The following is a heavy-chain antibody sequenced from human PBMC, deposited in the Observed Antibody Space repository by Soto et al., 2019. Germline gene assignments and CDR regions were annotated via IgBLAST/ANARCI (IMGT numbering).Heavy chain of an antibody. CDR2: IIPIFGTA. CDR1: RGTFSSYA. J-gene: IGHJ6*02. CDR3: STVTTNYYYGMDV. V-gene: IGHV1-69*13. Sequence: SVKVSCKASRGTFSSYAISWVRQAPGQGLEWMGGIIPIFGTANYAQKFQGRVTITADESTSTAYMELSSLRSEDTAVYYCSTVTTNYYYGMDVWGQGTTVTVSS. D-gene: IGHD4-17*01.